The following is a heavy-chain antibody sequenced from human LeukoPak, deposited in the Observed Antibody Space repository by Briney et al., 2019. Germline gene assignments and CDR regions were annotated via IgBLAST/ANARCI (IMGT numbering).Heavy chain of an antibody. CDR1: GFTFSSYS. V-gene: IGHV3-21*01. Sequence: AGGSLRLSCAASGFTFSSYSMNWVRQAPGKGLEWVSSISSSSSYIYYADSVKGRFTISRDNAKNSLYLQMNSLRAEDTAVYYCARDSVRAGNWFDPWGQGTLVTVSS. CDR2: ISSSSSYI. D-gene: IGHD3-10*01. CDR3: ARDSVRAGNWFDP. J-gene: IGHJ5*02.